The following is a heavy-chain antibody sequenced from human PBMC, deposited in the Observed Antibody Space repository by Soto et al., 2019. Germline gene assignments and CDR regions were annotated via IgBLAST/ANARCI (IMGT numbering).Heavy chain of an antibody. CDR1: GGSCSGYS. J-gene: IGHJ4*02. Sequence: PSETLSLTCAVYGGSCSGYSWSWIRQSPGKGLECVGEINHSGSTNYNPSLKSRVTISVDTSKNQFSLKLSSVTAADTAVYCCARGRRSFTIFGVVPYYFDYWGQGTPVTVSS. D-gene: IGHD3-3*01. CDR3: ARGRRSFTIFGVVPYYFDY. CDR2: INHSGST. V-gene: IGHV4-34*01.